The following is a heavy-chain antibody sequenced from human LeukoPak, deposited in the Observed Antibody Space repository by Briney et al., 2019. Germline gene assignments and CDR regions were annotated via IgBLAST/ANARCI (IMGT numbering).Heavy chain of an antibody. CDR3: ATYYYGSGSYYRFDP. D-gene: IGHD3-10*01. Sequence: ASVKVSCKASGYTFTGYYMHWVRQSRGQGLEWMGWINPNSGGTNYAQKFQGRVTMTRDTSISTAYMELSRLRSDDTAVYYCATYYYGSGSYYRFDPWGQGTLVTVSS. J-gene: IGHJ5*02. CDR1: GYTFTGYY. V-gene: IGHV1-2*02. CDR2: INPNSGGT.